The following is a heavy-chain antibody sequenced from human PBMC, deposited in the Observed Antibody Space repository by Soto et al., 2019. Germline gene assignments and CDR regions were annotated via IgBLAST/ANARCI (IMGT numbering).Heavy chain of an antibody. D-gene: IGHD2-21*02. CDR2: IRSKVFGGTP. J-gene: IGHJ4*02. CDR3: TRAGCGGDCYRPRFLDY. Sequence: GGSLRLSCTASGFAFGDYAMSWVRQAPGKGLEWVGFIRSKVFGGTPEYAASVKGRFTISRDDSKSIAYLQMNSPKTEDTAVYYWTRAGCGGDCYRPRFLDYWGQGSLVTVSS. CDR1: GFAFGDYA. V-gene: IGHV3-49*04.